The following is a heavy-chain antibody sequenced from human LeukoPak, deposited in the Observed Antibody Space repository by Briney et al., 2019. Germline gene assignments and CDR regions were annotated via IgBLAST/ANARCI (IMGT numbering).Heavy chain of an antibody. D-gene: IGHD4-17*01. CDR1: GFTFSDYY. V-gene: IGHV3-11*04. CDR3: AREDYGDSPDAFDI. J-gene: IGHJ3*02. CDR2: ISSSGSTI. Sequence: AGGSLRLSCAASGFTFSDYYMSWIRQAPGKGLEWVSYISSSGSTIYYADSVKGRFTISRDNAKNSLYLQMNSLRAEDTAVYYCAREDYGDSPDAFDIWGQGTMVTVSS.